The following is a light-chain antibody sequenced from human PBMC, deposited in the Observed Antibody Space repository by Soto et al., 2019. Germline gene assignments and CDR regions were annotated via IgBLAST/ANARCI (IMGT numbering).Light chain of an antibody. J-gene: IGKJ1*01. V-gene: IGKV3-15*01. CDR1: QSVNSN. CDR2: GAS. Sequence: EIVMTQSPGTLSVSPGERATLSCRASQSVNSNLAWYQQKPGQAPRLLIYGASTRATGIPARFSGSGSETEFTLTISSLQSEDFAVYYCQQYNNWWTFGQGTKVEIK. CDR3: QQYNNWWT.